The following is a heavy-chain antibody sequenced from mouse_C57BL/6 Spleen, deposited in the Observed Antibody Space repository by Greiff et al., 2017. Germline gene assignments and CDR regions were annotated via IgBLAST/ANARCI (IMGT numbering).Heavy chain of an antibody. CDR2: IYPGDGDI. V-gene: IGHV1-80*01. J-gene: IGHJ1*03. CDR1: GYAFSSYW. CDR3: ARAPYCSSSWYFDV. D-gene: IGHD1-1*01. Sequence: VNVVESGAELVKPGASVKISCKASGYAFSSYWMNWVKQRPGKGLEWIGQIYPGDGDITYNGKFKGKATLTADKSSSTAYMQLSSLTSEDSAVYICARAPYCSSSWYFDVWGTGTTVTVSS.